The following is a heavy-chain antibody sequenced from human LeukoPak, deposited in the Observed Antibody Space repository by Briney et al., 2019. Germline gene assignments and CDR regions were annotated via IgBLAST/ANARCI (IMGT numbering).Heavy chain of an antibody. CDR2: INPNSGGT. Sequence: ASVKVSCKASGYAFTRHYMHWVRQAPGQGLEWMGWINPNSGGTNYAQKFQGRVTMTRDTSISTAYMELSRLRSDDTAVYYCASVVVRGVPPDYWGQGTLVTVSS. D-gene: IGHD3-10*01. CDR1: GYAFTRHY. CDR3: ASVVVRGVPPDY. J-gene: IGHJ4*02. V-gene: IGHV1-2*02.